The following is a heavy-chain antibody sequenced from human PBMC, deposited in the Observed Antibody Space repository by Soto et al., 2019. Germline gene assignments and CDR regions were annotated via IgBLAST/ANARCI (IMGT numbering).Heavy chain of an antibody. CDR1: GGSISGYY. D-gene: IGHD2-15*01. CDR2: IFYRGNT. J-gene: IGHJ6*02. Sequence: SETLSLTCTVSGGSISGYYWSWIRQTPGRGLEWIGYIFYRGNTLYNPSLQSRVTISVDTSQNRFALRLSSVTAADSAVYYCTRHAIIPKLQYGMDVWGQGASATVSS. V-gene: IGHV4-59*01. CDR3: TRHAIIPKLQYGMDV.